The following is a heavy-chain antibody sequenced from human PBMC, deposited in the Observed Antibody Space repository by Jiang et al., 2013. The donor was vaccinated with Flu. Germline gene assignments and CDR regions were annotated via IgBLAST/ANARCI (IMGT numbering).Heavy chain of an antibody. CDR3: ARGSSSGRSSRDY. Sequence: LSCAASGFTFSSYAMDWVRQAPGKGLEWVSYISSSSGSIYYADSVKGRFTISRDNAKNSLYLQMNSLRDEDTAVYYCARGSSSGRSSRDYWGQGTLVTVSS. CDR2: ISSSSGSI. V-gene: IGHV3-48*02. J-gene: IGHJ4*02. D-gene: IGHD6-19*01. CDR1: GFTFSSYA.